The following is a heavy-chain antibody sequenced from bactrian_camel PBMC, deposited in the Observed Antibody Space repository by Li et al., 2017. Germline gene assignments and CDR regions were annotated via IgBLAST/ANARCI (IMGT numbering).Heavy chain of an antibody. CDR1: GVNRSVGW. CDR3: AADLPPWGGYCQPEVEFGY. D-gene: IGHD2*01. Sequence: HVQLVESGGGSVQTGGSLTLSCAASGVNRSVGWMGWFRQAPGKEREGVAYLNIYAANTISHEDSVVGRFTISDDNAKNTLYLQMNSLKPEDTAVYYCAADLPPWGGYCQPEVEFGYRGQGTQVTVS. CDR2: LNIYAANTI. V-gene: IGHV3S1*01. J-gene: IGHJ4*01.